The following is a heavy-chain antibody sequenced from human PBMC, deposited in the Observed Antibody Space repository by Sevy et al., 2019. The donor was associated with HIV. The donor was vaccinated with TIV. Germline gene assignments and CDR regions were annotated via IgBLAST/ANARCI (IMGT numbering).Heavy chain of an antibody. CDR2: ISGSGGST. CDR3: AKGAYYYDSSGYYRGMYYYYYMDV. J-gene: IGHJ6*03. CDR1: GFTFSSYA. Sequence: GGSLRLSCAASGFTFSSYAMSWVRQAPGKGLEWVSAISGSGGSTYYADSVKGRFTISRDNSKNTLYLQMNSLRAEDTAVYYCAKGAYYYDSSGYYRGMYYYYYMDVWGKGTTVTVSS. V-gene: IGHV3-23*01. D-gene: IGHD3-22*01.